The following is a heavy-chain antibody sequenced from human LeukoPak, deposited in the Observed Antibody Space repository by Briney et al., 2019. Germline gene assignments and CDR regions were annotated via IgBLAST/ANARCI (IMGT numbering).Heavy chain of an antibody. CDR3: AKSSTTYSYGWGYFDY. CDR2: ISGSGGST. V-gene: IGHV3-23*01. CDR1: GFTFSSYA. J-gene: IGHJ4*02. Sequence: PGGPLRLSCAASGFTFSSYAMSWVRQAPGKGLEWVSAISGSGGSTYYADSVKGRFTISRDNSKNTLYLQMNSLRAEDTAVYYCAKSSTTYSYGWGYFDYWGQGTLVTVSS. D-gene: IGHD5-18*01.